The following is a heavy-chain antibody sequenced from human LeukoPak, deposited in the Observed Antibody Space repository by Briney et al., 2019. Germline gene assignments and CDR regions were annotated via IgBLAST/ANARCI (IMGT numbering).Heavy chain of an antibody. V-gene: IGHV3-53*01. D-gene: IGHD4/OR15-4a*01. CDR1: GFAVSNNY. CDR3: ARRAGAYSHPYDY. J-gene: IGHJ4*02. CDR2: VYSGGAT. Sequence: PGGSLRLSCAASGFAVSNNYMTWVRQAPGKGLEWVSSVYSGGATYYADSVKGRFTISRDSSKNTLYLQMNSLKIEDTAVYHCARRAGAYSHPYDYWGQGTLVTVSS.